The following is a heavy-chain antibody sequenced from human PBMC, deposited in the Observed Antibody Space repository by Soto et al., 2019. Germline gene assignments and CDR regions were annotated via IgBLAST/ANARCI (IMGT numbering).Heavy chain of an antibody. CDR3: ARFSGYYSAY. CDR2: ISSNGGST. J-gene: IGHJ4*02. Sequence: PGGSLRLSCAASGFTFSSYAMHWVRQAPGKGLEYVSAISSNGGSTYYANSVKGRFTISRDNSKNTLYLQMGSLRAEDMAVYYCARFSGYYSAYWGQGTLVTVSS. D-gene: IGHD3-22*01. CDR1: GFTFSSYA. V-gene: IGHV3-64*01.